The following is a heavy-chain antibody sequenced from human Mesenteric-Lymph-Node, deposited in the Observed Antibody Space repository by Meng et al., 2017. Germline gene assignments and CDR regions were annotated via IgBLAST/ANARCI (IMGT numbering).Heavy chain of an antibody. CDR2: INHSGST. J-gene: IGHJ3*02. D-gene: IGHD3-16*01. Sequence: SETLSLTCAVYGGSFSGYYWSWIRQPPGKGLEWIGEINHSGSTNYNPSLKSRVTISVDTSKNQFSLKLSSVTAADTAVYYCARVGGDDAFDIWGQGTMVTVSS. V-gene: IGHV4-34*01. CDR1: GGSFSGYY. CDR3: ARVGGDDAFDI.